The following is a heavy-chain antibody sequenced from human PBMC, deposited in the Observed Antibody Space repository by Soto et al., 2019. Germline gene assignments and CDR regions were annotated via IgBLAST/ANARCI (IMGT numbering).Heavy chain of an antibody. D-gene: IGHD3-3*01. V-gene: IGHV1-69*01. Sequence: QVQLVQSGAEVKKPGSSVKVSCKASGGTFSSYAISWVRQAPGQGLEWMGGIIPIFGTANYAQKFQGRVTITADESTSTAYMELSSLRSEDTAVYYCARLMGLRFLWFNPSGAMAFDIWGQGTMVTVSS. CDR1: GGTFSSYA. J-gene: IGHJ3*02. CDR3: ARLMGLRFLWFNPSGAMAFDI. CDR2: IIPIFGTA.